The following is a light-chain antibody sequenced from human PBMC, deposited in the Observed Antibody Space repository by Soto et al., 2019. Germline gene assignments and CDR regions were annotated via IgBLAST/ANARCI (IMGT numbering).Light chain of an antibody. CDR2: GAS. V-gene: IGLV2-23*01. CDR3: CSYGRNVV. CDR1: SNDVGTYNL. J-gene: IGLJ2*01. Sequence: QSALTQPASVSGSPGQSITISCTGISNDVGTYNLVSWYQHHPGKAPKLIIYGASKRPSGVPNRFSGSKSGNTASLTISGLHAEDEADYYCCSYGRNVVFGGGTKLTVL.